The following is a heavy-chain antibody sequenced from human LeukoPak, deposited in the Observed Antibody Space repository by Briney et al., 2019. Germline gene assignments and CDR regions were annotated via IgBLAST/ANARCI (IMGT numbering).Heavy chain of an antibody. CDR1: GGSISSYY. D-gene: IGHD6-19*01. CDR2: IYYSGST. CDR3: AREVIAVAGTSFDY. V-gene: IGHV4-59*01. J-gene: IGHJ4*02. Sequence: SETLSLTCTVSGGSISSYYWSWIRQPPGKGLEGIGYIYYSGSTNYNPSLKSRVTISVDTSKNQFSLKLSSVTAADTAVYYCAREVIAVAGTSFDYWGQGTLVTVSS.